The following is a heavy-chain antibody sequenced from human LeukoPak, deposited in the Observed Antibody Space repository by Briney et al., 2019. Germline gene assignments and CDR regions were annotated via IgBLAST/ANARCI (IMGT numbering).Heavy chain of an antibody. CDR2: INHSGST. Sequence: SETLSLTCAVYGGSFSGYYWSWIRQPPGKGLEWIGEINHSGSTNYNPSLKSRVTISVDTSKNQFSLKLSSVTAADTAVYYCASLGHIVVAPAAPDNWFDPWGQGTLVTVSS. J-gene: IGHJ5*02. CDR3: ASLGHIVVAPAAPDNWFDP. CDR1: GGSFSGYY. D-gene: IGHD2-2*01. V-gene: IGHV4-34*01.